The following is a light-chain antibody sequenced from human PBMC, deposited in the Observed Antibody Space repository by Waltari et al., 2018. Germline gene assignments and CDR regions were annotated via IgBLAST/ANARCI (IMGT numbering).Light chain of an antibody. CDR1: GGSLASNH. CDR2: EDK. Sequence: NFVLTQPHSVLESPGKTVIISCTGSGGSLASNHVQWYQHRPDSAPTPDIYEDKQRPSGIPNRFYGSVDSSSNSASLLISGLQTEDEADYYCQSYDGANWVFGGGTKLTVL. J-gene: IGLJ3*02. V-gene: IGLV6-57*02. CDR3: QSYDGANWV.